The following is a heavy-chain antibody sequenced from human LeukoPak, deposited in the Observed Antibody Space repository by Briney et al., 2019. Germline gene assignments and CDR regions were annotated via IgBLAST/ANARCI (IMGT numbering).Heavy chain of an antibody. D-gene: IGHD3-22*01. Sequence: GGSLRLSCAASGFTFSSYSMNWVRQAPGKRLEWVSSISSSSSYIYYADSVKGRFTISRDNAKNSLYLQMNSLRAEDTAVYYCARGYYYDSSGYYYGPDYWGQGTLVTVSS. CDR3: ARGYYYDSSGYYYGPDY. J-gene: IGHJ4*02. CDR1: GFTFSSYS. CDR2: ISSSSSYI. V-gene: IGHV3-21*01.